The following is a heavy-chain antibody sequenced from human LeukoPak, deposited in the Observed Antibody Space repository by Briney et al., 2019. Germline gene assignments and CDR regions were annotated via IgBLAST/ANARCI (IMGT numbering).Heavy chain of an antibody. CDR1: GFSLSTSGMR. Sequence: SGPTLVNPTQTLTLTCTFSGFSLSTSGMRVSWIRQPPGKALEWLAILYWDNDNRYSPSLKTRLTVIKDTSKNLAVLIMTDMDPVDTATYFCAHRRSGYNWNHGDFDYWGQGTLVTVSS. CDR3: AHRRSGYNWNHGDFDY. D-gene: IGHD1-14*01. J-gene: IGHJ4*02. CDR2: LYWDNDN. V-gene: IGHV2-5*08.